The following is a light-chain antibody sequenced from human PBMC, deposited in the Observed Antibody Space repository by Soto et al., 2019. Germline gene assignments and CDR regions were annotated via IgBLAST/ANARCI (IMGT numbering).Light chain of an antibody. J-gene: IGKJ1*01. Sequence: DIQMTQSPSPLSASVGDRVTITCRASQSISSWLAWYQQKPGKAPKLLIYKASSLESGVPSRFSGSGSGTEFTLTISSLQPDDFATYHCQQYNSFPWTFGQGTKVEIK. CDR2: KAS. V-gene: IGKV1-5*03. CDR3: QQYNSFPWT. CDR1: QSISSW.